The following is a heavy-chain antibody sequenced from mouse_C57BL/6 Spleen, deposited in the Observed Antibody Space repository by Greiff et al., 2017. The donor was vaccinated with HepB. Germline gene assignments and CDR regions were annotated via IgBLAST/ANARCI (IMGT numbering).Heavy chain of an antibody. CDR3: ARDLGGTSSYFDV. CDR2: INYDGSST. J-gene: IGHJ1*03. Sequence: DVQLVESEGGLVQPGSSMKLSCTASGFTFSDYYMAWVRQVPEKGLEWVANINYDGSSTYYLDSLKSRFIISRDNAKNILYLQMSSLKSEDTATYYCARDLGGTSSYFDVWGTGTTVTVSS. CDR1: GFTFSDYY. D-gene: IGHD3-3*01. V-gene: IGHV5-16*01.